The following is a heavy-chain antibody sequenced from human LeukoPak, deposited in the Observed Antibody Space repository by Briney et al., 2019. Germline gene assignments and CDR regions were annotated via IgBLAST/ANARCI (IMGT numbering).Heavy chain of an antibody. V-gene: IGHV3-53*01. CDR2: IYSGGST. D-gene: IGHD6-19*01. Sequence: GGSLRLSCAASGFTVSSNYMTWVRQAPGKGLEWVSGIYSGGSTYYAGSVKGRFTISRDNSKNTLYLQVNGLRGDDTAVYYCARSAVTGPGWIDPWGQGTLVTVSS. J-gene: IGHJ5*02. CDR1: GFTVSSNY. CDR3: ARSAVTGPGWIDP.